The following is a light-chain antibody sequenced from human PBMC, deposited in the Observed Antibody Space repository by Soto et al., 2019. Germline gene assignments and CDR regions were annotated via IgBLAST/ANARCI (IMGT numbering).Light chain of an antibody. J-gene: IGLJ1*01. CDR3: TSYTTTNTYV. CDR2: DVN. Sequence: QSALTQPASVSGSPGQSITIPCTGTSSDVGGYHYVSWYQHHPGKAPKLMIYDVNNRPPGVSNRFSGSKSGNTASLTISGLQAEDEADYYCTSYTTTNTYVFGTGTKVTVL. CDR1: SSDVGGYHY. V-gene: IGLV2-14*03.